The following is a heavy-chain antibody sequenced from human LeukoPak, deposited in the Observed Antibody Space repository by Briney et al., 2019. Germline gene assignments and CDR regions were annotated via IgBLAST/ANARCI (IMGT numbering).Heavy chain of an antibody. V-gene: IGHV1-18*01. CDR1: GYTFTSYG. D-gene: IGHD3-16*02. J-gene: IGHJ4*02. CDR2: ISAYNGNT. Sequence: GASVKVSCKASGYTFTSYGISWVRQAPGQGLEWMGWISAYNGNTNYAQKLQGRVTMTTDTSTSTAYMELRSLRSDDTAVYYCARDGDDYVWGSYRIDYWGQGTLVTVSS. CDR3: ARDGDDYVWGSYRIDY.